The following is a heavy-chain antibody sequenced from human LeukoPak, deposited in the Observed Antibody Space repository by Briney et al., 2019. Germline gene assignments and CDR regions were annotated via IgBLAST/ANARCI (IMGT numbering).Heavy chain of an antibody. CDR3: ARVSGSGLVDY. J-gene: IGHJ4*02. CDR1: GGSFSGCY. V-gene: IGHV4-34*01. CDR2: INHSGSN. Sequence: SETLSLTCAVYGGSFSGCYWSWIRQPPGKGLEWIGEINHSGSNNYKPSLKGRLSISVDTSKNQFSLKLSSVTAADTAVYYCARVSGSGLVDYWGQGTLVTVPS. D-gene: IGHD6-19*01.